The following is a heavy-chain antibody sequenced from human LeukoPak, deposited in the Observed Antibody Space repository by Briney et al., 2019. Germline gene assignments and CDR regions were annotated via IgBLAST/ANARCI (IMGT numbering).Heavy chain of an antibody. CDR2: INSDGSST. CDR3: ARDRPHYGDYEGSDY. Sequence: PGGSLRLSCAVSGFTFSRYWMNWGRQAPGKGLVCVSRINSDGSSTSYADSVKGRFTISRDNAKNTLYLQMNSLRAEDTAVYYCARDRPHYGDYEGSDYWGQGTLVTVSS. V-gene: IGHV3-74*01. CDR1: GFTFSRYW. J-gene: IGHJ4*02. D-gene: IGHD4-17*01.